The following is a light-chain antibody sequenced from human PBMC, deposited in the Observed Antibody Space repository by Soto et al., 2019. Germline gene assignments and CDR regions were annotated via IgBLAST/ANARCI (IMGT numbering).Light chain of an antibody. V-gene: IGKV3-20*01. J-gene: IGKJ4*01. CDR2: DAS. CDR1: QTVRNNY. CDR3: QQFSSYPLT. Sequence: EIVLTQSPGSLSLSPGERATLSCRSSQTVRNNYLAWYQQKPGQAPRLLIYDASSRATGIPDRFSGGWSGTDCTLTISRLEPEDVSVYYCQQFSSYPLTFGGGTKVDIK.